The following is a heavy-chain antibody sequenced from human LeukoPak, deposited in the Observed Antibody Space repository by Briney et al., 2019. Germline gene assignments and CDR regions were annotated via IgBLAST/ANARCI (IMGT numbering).Heavy chain of an antibody. Sequence: PGGCLRLSFAASGFTFSAYGMHWVRQAPGKGLEWVSIISHDGSNKSYGDSVKGRFTISRDNSKNTLYLQMNSLRAEDTAVYYCAKDVRTTASRGFDYWGQGTLVTVSS. CDR1: GFTFSAYG. D-gene: IGHD2-21*02. V-gene: IGHV3-30*18. CDR2: ISHDGSNK. J-gene: IGHJ4*02. CDR3: AKDVRTTASRGFDY.